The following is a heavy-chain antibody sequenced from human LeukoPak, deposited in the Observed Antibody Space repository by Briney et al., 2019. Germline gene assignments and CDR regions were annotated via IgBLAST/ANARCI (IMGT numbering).Heavy chain of an antibody. CDR3: ARVYSGTYHDAFDL. D-gene: IGHD1-26*01. CDR2: IIPIFGTA. J-gene: IGHJ3*01. CDR1: GGTFSSYA. Sequence: ASVKVSCKASGGTFSSYAISWVRQAPGQGLEWMGGIIPIFGTANYARKFQGRVTITADESTSTAYMELSSLRSEDTAVYYCARVYSGTYHDAFDLWGQGTLVTVSS. V-gene: IGHV1-69*13.